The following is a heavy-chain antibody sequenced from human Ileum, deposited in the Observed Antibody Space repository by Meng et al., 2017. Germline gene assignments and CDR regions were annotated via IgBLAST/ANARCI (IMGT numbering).Heavy chain of an antibody. Sequence: GESLKISCAASGFTFSSYAMSWVRQAPGKGLEWVSGIGGSGGSTYYADSVKGRFTISRDNSKNTVDLQMNSLRAEDTAVYYCTHTVGAGDSFDIWGQGTMGT. D-gene: IGHD1-26*01. J-gene: IGHJ3*02. CDR2: IGGSGGST. V-gene: IGHV3-23*01. CDR1: GFTFSSYA. CDR3: THTVGAGDSFDI.